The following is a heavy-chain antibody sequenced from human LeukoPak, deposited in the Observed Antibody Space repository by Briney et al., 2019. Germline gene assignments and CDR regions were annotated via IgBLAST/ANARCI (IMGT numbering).Heavy chain of an antibody. CDR2: ITGSGGST. CDR1: GFTFSSYA. J-gene: IGHJ4*02. V-gene: IGHV3-23*01. D-gene: IGHD6-19*01. Sequence: PGGSLRLSCAASGFTFSSYAMSWVGQAPGKGVQWVSAITGSGGSTYYADSVKGRFTISRDNSKSTLYLQINSLRAEDTAVYYCAQDHLPGIVVADRDYWGQGTLVTVSS. CDR3: AQDHLPGIVVADRDY.